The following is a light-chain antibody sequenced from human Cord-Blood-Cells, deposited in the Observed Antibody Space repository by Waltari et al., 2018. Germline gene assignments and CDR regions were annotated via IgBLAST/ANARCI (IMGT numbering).Light chain of an antibody. CDR3: QQYNSYSYT. J-gene: IGKJ2*01. V-gene: IGKV1-5*03. CDR1: QSISSW. Sequence: DIQMNQSPSTLSASVGDRVTITCRASQSISSWLARYQQKPGKAPKLLIYKASSLESGVSSRFSGSGSGREVTLTISSLQPDDFATYYCQQYNSYSYTFGQGTRLEIK. CDR2: KAS.